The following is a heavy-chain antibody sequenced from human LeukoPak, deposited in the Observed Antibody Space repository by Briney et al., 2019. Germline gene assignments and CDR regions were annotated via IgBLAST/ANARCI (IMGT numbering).Heavy chain of an antibody. CDR2: ISAYNGNT. Sequence: GASVKVSCKASGYTFTSYAISWARQAPGQGLEWIGWISAYNGNTNYAQKLQGRVTMTTDTSTSTAYMELRSLRSDDTAVYYCARGALLWFGAKMEYYLDYWGQGTPLTVSS. CDR1: GYTFTSYA. CDR3: ARGALLWFGAKMEYYLDY. V-gene: IGHV1-18*01. D-gene: IGHD3-10*01. J-gene: IGHJ4*02.